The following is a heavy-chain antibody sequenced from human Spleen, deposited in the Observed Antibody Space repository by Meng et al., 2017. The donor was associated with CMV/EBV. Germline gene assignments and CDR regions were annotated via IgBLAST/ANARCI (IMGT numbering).Heavy chain of an antibody. Sequence: QVQRGQPWAEVKKPGASGNGSCKASGYTFTSYGISWVRQAPGQGLEWMGWISAYNGNTNYAQKLQGRVTMTTDTSTSTAYMELRSLRSDDTAVYYCARAPALFPSYAGSTDAFDIWGQGTMVTVSS. V-gene: IGHV1-18*01. D-gene: IGHD1-26*01. J-gene: IGHJ3*02. CDR2: ISAYNGNT. CDR3: ARAPALFPSYAGSTDAFDI. CDR1: GYTFTSYG.